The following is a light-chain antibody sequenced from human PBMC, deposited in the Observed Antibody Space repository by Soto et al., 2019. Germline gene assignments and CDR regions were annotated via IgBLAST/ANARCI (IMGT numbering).Light chain of an antibody. J-gene: IGLJ3*02. CDR1: SSNIGSHS. V-gene: IGLV1-44*01. Sequence: QSVLTQPPSASGTPGQRVTISCSGSSSNIGSHSVNWYQQLPGTAPKLLIYSNNQRPSGVPDRFSGSKSGTSVSLAISGLQSEDEADYYCAAWDDSLNSVVVGG. CDR2: SNN. CDR3: AAWDDSLNSVV.